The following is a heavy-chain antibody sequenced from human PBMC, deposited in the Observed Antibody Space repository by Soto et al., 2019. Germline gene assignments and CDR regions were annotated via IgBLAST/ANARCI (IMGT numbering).Heavy chain of an antibody. CDR3: ASPRGSDVLTGYRV. D-gene: IGHD3-9*01. Sequence: SETLSLTCTVSGGSIHNSPYYWGWIRQPPGKGLEWIGSTYYSGVTYYNPSLKSRVTISVDTSKNQFSLKLTSVTAADTAVYYCASPRGSDVLTGYRVWGQGTLVTVSS. CDR2: TYYSGVT. J-gene: IGHJ4*02. V-gene: IGHV4-39*01. CDR1: GGSIHNSPYY.